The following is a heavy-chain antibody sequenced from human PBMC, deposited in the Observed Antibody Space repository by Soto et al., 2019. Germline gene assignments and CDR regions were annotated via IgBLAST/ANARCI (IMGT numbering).Heavy chain of an antibody. Sequence: LSLTCTVSGGSISSYYWSWIRQPPGKGLEWIGYIYYSGSTNYNPSLKSRVTISVDTSKNQFSLKLSSVTAADTAVYYCARSAISTIIQHWGQGTLVTVSS. CDR1: GGSISSYY. D-gene: IGHD3-3*01. CDR3: ARSAISTIIQH. J-gene: IGHJ1*01. CDR2: IYYSGST. V-gene: IGHV4-59*01.